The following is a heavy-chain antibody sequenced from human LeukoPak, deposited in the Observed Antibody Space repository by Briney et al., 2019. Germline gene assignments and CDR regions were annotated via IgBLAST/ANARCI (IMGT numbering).Heavy chain of an antibody. J-gene: IGHJ4*02. CDR3: AKERLAQYSSSWYGLWDY. CDR1: GFTFRSYG. CDR2: ISYDGSNK. V-gene: IGHV3-30*18. D-gene: IGHD6-13*01. Sequence: GRSLRLSCAASGFTFRSYGMHWVRQAPGRGLEWVAVISYDGSNKYYADSVKGRFTISRDNSKNMLYLQMNSLRAEDTAVYYCAKERLAQYSSSWYGLWDYWGQGTLVTVSS.